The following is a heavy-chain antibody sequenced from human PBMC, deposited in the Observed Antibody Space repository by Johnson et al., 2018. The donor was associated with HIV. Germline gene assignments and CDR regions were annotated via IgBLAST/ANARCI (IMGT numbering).Heavy chain of an antibody. CDR3: ARAPYNWNAGLFGAFDM. D-gene: IGHD1-20*01. V-gene: IGHV3-11*04. Sequence: QVQLVESGGGLVKPGGSLRLSCAASGFTFSDYYMSWIRQAPGKGLEWVSYISGGGITYYADSVKGRFTISRDNAKKSLYLQMSSLKAEDTAVYYCARAPYNWNAGLFGAFDMWGRGTKVTVSS. CDR2: ISGGGIT. CDR1: GFTFSDYY. J-gene: IGHJ3*02.